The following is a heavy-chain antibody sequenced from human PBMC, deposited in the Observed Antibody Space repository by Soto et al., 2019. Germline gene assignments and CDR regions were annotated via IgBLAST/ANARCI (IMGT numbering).Heavy chain of an antibody. CDR2: IESKTDGGTT. D-gene: IGHD5-18*01. V-gene: IGHV3-15*04. CDR3: TTRGRGYSYGHFDY. Sequence: GGSLRLACAASGFTFSNAWMSWVRQAPGKGLEWVGRIESKTDGGTTDYAAPVKGRFTISRDDSKNTLYLQMNSLKTEDTAVYYCTTRGRGYSYGHFDYWGQGTLVTVSS. J-gene: IGHJ4*02. CDR1: GFTFSNAW.